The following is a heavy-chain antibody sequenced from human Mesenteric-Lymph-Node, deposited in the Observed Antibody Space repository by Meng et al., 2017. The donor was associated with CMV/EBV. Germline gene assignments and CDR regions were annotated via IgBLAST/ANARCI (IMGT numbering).Heavy chain of an antibody. CDR1: GFTFDDYA. J-gene: IGHJ4*02. CDR2: ISWNSGSI. V-gene: IGHV3-9*03. Sequence: GGSLRLSCAASGFTFDDYAMHWVRQAPGKGLEWVSGISWNSGSIGYADSVKGRFTISRDNAKNSLYLQMNSLRAEDVALYYCAKDRDGGFDYWGQGTLVTVSS. CDR3: AKDRDGGFDY. D-gene: IGHD3-10*01.